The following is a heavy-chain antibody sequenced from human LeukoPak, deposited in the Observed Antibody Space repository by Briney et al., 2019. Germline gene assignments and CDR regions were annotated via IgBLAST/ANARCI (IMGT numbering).Heavy chain of an antibody. D-gene: IGHD1-26*01. J-gene: IGHJ4*02. CDR2: ISSDSTYI. CDR3: ARDLLSGSYYFDY. V-gene: IGHV3-21*05. CDR1: GFTFSTYS. Sequence: GGSLRLSCAASGFTFSTYSLNWVRQAPGKGLEWVSYISSDSTYIYYADSVKGRFTISRDNAKNSLYLQMNSLRAEDTAVYYCARDLLSGSYYFDYWGQGTLVTVSS.